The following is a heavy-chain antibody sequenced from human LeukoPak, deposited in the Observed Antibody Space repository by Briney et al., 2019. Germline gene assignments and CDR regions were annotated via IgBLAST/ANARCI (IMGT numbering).Heavy chain of an antibody. CDR3: ARLWGYYFDY. V-gene: IGHV1-69*13. CDR1: GGTFSSYS. Sequence: GASVKVSCKASGGTFSSYSISWVRQAPGQGLEWMGGIIPIFGTANYAQKFQGRVTITADESTSTAYMELSSLRSEDTAVYYCARLWGYYFDYWGQGTLVTVSS. D-gene: IGHD3-10*01. CDR2: IIPIFGTA. J-gene: IGHJ4*02.